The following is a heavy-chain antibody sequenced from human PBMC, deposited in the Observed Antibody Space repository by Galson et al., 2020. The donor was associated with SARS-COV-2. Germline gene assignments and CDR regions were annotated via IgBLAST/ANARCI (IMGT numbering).Heavy chain of an antibody. D-gene: IGHD6-19*01. V-gene: IGHV4-59*01. CDR2: IYSSGST. Sequence: SETLSLTCTVSGGSISSYYWSWIRQPPGKGLEWIGYIYSSGSTNYNPSLKSRVTISVDTSKNQFSLKLSSVTAADTAVYYCARDRRLSYGMDVWGQGTTVTVS. CDR3: ARDRRLSYGMDV. CDR1: GGSISSYY. J-gene: IGHJ6*02.